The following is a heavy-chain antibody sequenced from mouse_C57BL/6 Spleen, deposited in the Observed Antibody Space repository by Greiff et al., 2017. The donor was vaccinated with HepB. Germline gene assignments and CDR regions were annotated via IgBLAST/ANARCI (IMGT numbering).Heavy chain of an antibody. V-gene: IGHV3-6*01. Sequence: ESGPGLVKPSQSLSLTCSVTGYSITSGYYWNWIRQFPGNKLEWMGYISYDGSNNYNPSLKKRISITRDTSKNQFFLKLNSVTTEDTATYYCASLYDYDGGFAYWGQGTLVTVSA. J-gene: IGHJ3*01. D-gene: IGHD2-4*01. CDR1: GYSITSGYY. CDR2: ISYDGSN. CDR3: ASLYDYDGGFAY.